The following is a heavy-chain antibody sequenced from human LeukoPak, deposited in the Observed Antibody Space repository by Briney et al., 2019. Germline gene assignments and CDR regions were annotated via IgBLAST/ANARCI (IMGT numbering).Heavy chain of an antibody. Sequence: GGSLRLSCAASGFIFTDYWMHWVRQGPGKELVWVARISGDGRGTTYADSVKGRFTISRDNSKNSLHLQMNSLRAEDTAVYYCAKGGRDGYNPKAFDIWGQGTMVIVSS. V-gene: IGHV3-74*01. D-gene: IGHD5-24*01. CDR2: ISGDGRGT. CDR3: AKGGRDGYNPKAFDI. CDR1: GFIFTDYW. J-gene: IGHJ3*02.